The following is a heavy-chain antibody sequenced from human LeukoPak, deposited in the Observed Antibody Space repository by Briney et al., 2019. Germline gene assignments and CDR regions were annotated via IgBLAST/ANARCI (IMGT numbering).Heavy chain of an antibody. CDR1: GFTFNNYE. D-gene: IGHD3-16*01. Sequence: PGGSLRLSCAASGFTFNNYEMNWVRQAPGKGLEWVSYISTSGAIIYYADSVKGGFTISRDNAKNSLYLQMNSLRAEDTAVYYCARGSLSDRGDYWGQGTLVTVSS. CDR3: ARGSLSDRGDY. V-gene: IGHV3-48*03. CDR2: ISTSGAII. J-gene: IGHJ4*02.